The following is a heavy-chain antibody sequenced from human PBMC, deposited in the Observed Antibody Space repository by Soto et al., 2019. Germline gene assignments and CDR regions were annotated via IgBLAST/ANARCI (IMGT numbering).Heavy chain of an antibody. J-gene: IGHJ4*02. D-gene: IGHD3-3*01. CDR2: IYTSGNT. Sequence: PSETLSLTCTVSGGSISSYHWSWIRQSAGKGLEWIGRIYTSGNTHYNPSLKSRVTVSIDTSKNQFFLTVNSVTAADTAVYYCAKGLGIFGVADWGQGTQVTVSS. CDR3: AKGLGIFGVAD. V-gene: IGHV4-4*07. CDR1: GGSISSYH.